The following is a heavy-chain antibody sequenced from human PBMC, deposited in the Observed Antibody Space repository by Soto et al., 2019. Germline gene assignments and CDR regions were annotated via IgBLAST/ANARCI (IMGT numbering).Heavy chain of an antibody. D-gene: IGHD3-3*01. CDR1: GFTFDEYA. CDR2: ISWDGSNR. J-gene: IGHJ4*02. V-gene: IGHV3-43D*04. CDR3: AKDISRGPTKNYDFWSGPDY. Sequence: GGSLGLSCAASGFTFDEYAMHWVRQPPGKGLEWVSLISWDGSNRYYADSVQGRFTIPRDNSKYSLYLEMNSPRPEDTALYYCAKDISRGPTKNYDFWSGPDYWGQGTLVTVSS.